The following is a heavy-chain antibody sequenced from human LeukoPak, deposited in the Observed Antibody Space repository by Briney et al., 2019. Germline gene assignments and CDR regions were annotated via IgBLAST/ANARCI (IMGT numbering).Heavy chain of an antibody. D-gene: IGHD3-22*01. Sequence: GASVKVSCKASGYTFTGYYMHWVRQAPGQGLEWMGWINPNSGGTNYAQKFQGRVTMTRDTSISTAYMELSRLRSDDTAVYYCAGGLPNYYDSSGYYWFDYWGQGTLVTVSS. J-gene: IGHJ4*02. CDR1: GYTFTGYY. V-gene: IGHV1-2*02. CDR3: AGGLPNYYDSSGYYWFDY. CDR2: INPNSGGT.